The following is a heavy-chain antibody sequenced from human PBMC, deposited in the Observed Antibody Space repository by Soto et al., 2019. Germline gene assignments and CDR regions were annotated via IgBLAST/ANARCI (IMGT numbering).Heavy chain of an antibody. J-gene: IGHJ4*02. CDR1: GFSLSTSGAG. D-gene: IGHD1-26*01. Sequence: QITLKESGPALVKPTQPLTVTCTFSGFSLSTSGAGVGWIRQSPGKAPEWLALISWKDEKRYNPGLKSRLTLPKDNSKYLVVLIIPDLDPVDTATYFCAHRYGGNYYRWYFDSWGQGTLVTVS. V-gene: IGHV2-5*01. CDR2: ISWKDEK. CDR3: AHRYGGNYYRWYFDS.